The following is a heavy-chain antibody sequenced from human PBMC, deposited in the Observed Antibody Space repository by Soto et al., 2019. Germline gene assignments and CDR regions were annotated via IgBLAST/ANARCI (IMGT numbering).Heavy chain of an antibody. Sequence: PGGSLRLSCAASGDTVSTNAMSWVRQAPGKGLEWVSAISAGGGGTYYADSVKGRFTIPRDNSKNTLHLQMNSLRAEDTAVYYCAKVLSRAARRPFYYYGLDGWGQGTTVTVAS. J-gene: IGHJ6*02. CDR3: AKVLSRAARRPFYYYGLDG. D-gene: IGHD6-6*01. CDR1: GDTVSTNA. V-gene: IGHV3-23*01. CDR2: ISAGGGGT.